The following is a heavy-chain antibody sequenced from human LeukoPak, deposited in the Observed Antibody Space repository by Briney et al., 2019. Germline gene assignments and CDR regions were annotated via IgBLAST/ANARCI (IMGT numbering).Heavy chain of an antibody. CDR3: ARGKVVAGAPGQNSWDY. CDR1: GGSISSYY. Sequence: SETLSLTCTVSGGSISSYYWNWIRQPAGKGLEWVGRIYTSGSTNYNPSLKSRVSMSVDTSKNQFSLKLSSVTAADTAVYYCARGKVVAGAPGQNSWDYWGQGTLVTVSS. D-gene: IGHD6-19*01. J-gene: IGHJ4*02. V-gene: IGHV4-4*07. CDR2: IYTSGST.